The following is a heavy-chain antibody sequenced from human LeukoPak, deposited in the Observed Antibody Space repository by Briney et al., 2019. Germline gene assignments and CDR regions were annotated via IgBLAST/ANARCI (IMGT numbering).Heavy chain of an antibody. J-gene: IGHJ4*02. CDR2: INSDGSST. V-gene: IGHV3-74*01. CDR3: VRVGSDSGSYYDY. D-gene: IGHD1-26*01. Sequence: GGSLRLSCAASGFTFSRYWMQWVRQAPQEGLVWVSRINSDGSSTSYADSVKGRFTTSRDNAKNTLYLQMNSLRAEDAAVYYCVRVGSDSGSYYDYWGQGTLVTVSS. CDR1: GFTFSRYW.